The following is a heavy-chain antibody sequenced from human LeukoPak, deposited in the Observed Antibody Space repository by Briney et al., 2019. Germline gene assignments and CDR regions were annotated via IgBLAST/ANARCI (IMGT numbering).Heavy chain of an antibody. V-gene: IGHV3-7*03. J-gene: IGHJ5*02. CDR3: ARDVSRYGSGSYRLNWFDP. Sequence: GGSLRLSCAASGFTFSSYWMSWVRQAPGKGLEWVANIKQDGSEKYYVDSVKGRFTISSDNAKNSLYLQMNSLRAEDTAVYYCARDVSRYGSGSYRLNWFDPWGQGTLVTVSS. CDR1: GFTFSSYW. D-gene: IGHD3-10*01. CDR2: IKQDGSEK.